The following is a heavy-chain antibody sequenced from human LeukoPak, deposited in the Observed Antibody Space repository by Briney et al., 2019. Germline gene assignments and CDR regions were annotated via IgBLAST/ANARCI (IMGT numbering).Heavy chain of an antibody. D-gene: IGHD3-3*01. J-gene: IGHJ3*02. CDR2: IFNGRST. CDR3: AIRNFGNGLHI. Sequence: NSSETLSLTCTVSGGSMSSGNYHWTWVRQPAGKGLEWIGRIFNGRSTNYNPSLKSRATISQDPSKNQFSLDLTSVTAADTAVYYCAIRNFGNGLHIWGRGTLVTVSS. V-gene: IGHV4-61*02. CDR1: GGSMSSGNYH.